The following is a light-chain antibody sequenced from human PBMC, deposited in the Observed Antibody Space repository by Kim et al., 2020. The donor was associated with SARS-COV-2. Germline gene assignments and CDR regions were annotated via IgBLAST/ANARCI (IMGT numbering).Light chain of an antibody. CDR1: SGHSSYA. CDR2: LNSDGSH. CDR3: QAWGTGFRL. Sequence: PVLTQSPSASASLGASVKLTCTLSSGHSSYAIAWHQQQPEKGPRYLMKLNSDGSHYKGDGIPDRFSGSSSGAERYLTISSLQSEDEADYYCQAWGTGFRLFGGGTQLTVL. V-gene: IGLV4-69*01. J-gene: IGLJ2*01.